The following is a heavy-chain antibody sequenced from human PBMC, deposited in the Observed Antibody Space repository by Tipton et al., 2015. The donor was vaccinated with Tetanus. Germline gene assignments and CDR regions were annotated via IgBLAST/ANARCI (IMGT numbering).Heavy chain of an antibody. CDR2: IYSDVYTSEST. V-gene: IGHV4-61*02. J-gene: IGHJ2*01. D-gene: IGHD2-21*01. CDR1: GGSIRGGTFY. CDR3: ARRGDNWYFDL. Sequence: LRLSCTVSGGSIRGGTFYWGWIRQPPGKGLEWIGRIYSDVYTSESTTYNPSLKNRVSMSVDTSKNQFSLKLTSVIAADTAMYYCARRGDNWYFDLWGRGTLVTVSS.